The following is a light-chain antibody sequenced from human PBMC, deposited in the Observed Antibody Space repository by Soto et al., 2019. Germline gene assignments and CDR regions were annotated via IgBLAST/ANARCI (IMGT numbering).Light chain of an antibody. J-gene: IGKJ5*01. CDR2: GAS. CDR1: QIIMRKY. V-gene: IGKV3-20*01. CDR3: QQYDNSPIT. Sequence: EIVLTQSPGTLSLSPGERATLSCRASQIIMRKYLAWYQQKPGQAPRLLIYGASSRATGIPDRFSGTGSETDFTLTISRLEPEDFAVYYCQQYDNSPITFGQGTRLEI.